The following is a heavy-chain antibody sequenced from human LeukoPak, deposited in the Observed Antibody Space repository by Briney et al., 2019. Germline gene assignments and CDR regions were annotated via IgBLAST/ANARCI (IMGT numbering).Heavy chain of an antibody. Sequence: SQTLSLTCTVSGGSISSGDYYWSWIRQPPGKGLEWIGYIYYSGSTYYNPSLKSRVTISVDTSKNQFSLKLSSVTAADTAVYYCAREEVEATRGRTNWFDPWGQGTLVTVSS. D-gene: IGHD1-26*01. CDR2: IYYSGST. V-gene: IGHV4-30-4*08. CDR3: AREEVEATRGRTNWFDP. CDR1: GGSISSGDYY. J-gene: IGHJ5*02.